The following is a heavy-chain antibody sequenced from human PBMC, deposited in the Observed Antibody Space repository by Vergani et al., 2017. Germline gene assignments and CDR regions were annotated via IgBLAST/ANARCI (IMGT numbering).Heavy chain of an antibody. D-gene: IGHD6-13*01. CDR1: GFTFDDYA. V-gene: IGHV3-9*01. CDR3: AKGFIAAAGKPNWFDP. J-gene: IGHJ5*02. Sequence: EVQLVESGGGLVQPGRSLRLSCAASGFTFDDYAMHWVRQAPGKGLEWVSGISWNSGSIGYADSVKGRFTISRDNSKNTLYLQMNSLRAEDTAVYYCAKGFIAAAGKPNWFDPWGQGTLVTVSS. CDR2: ISWNSGSI.